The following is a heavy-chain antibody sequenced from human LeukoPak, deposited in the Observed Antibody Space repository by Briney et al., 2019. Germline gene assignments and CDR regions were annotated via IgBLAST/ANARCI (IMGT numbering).Heavy chain of an antibody. CDR1: GFTFSSYG. J-gene: IGHJ4*02. Sequence: GGSLRLSCAASGFTFSSYGMSWVRQAPGKGLEWGSAISSRGGSTYYADSVKGRFTISRDISRSTLHLQMNSLRVEDTAIYYCVKEQSSGWYRVADYWGQGTLVTVSS. CDR3: VKEQSSGWYRVADY. V-gene: IGHV3-23*01. CDR2: ISSRGGST. D-gene: IGHD6-19*01.